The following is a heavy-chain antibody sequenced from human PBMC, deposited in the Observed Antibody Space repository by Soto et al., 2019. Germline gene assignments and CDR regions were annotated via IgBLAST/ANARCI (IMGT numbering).Heavy chain of an antibody. Sequence: GASVKVSRKASGGTFSSYAIRWVLQAPGQGLEWMGGIIPIFGTANYAQKFQGRVTITADESTSTAYMGLSSLRSEDTAVYYCARESRYCSGGSCYFLPGIDYWGQGTLVTVS. CDR1: GGTFSSYA. V-gene: IGHV1-69*13. CDR3: ARESRYCSGGSCYFLPGIDY. J-gene: IGHJ4*02. CDR2: IIPIFGTA. D-gene: IGHD2-15*01.